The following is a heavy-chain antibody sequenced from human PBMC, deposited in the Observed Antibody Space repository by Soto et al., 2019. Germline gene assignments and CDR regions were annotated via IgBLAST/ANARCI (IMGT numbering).Heavy chain of an antibody. CDR2: IYYSGST. J-gene: IGHJ4*02. Sequence: QVQLQESGPGLVKPSETLSLTCTVSGGSISSYYWSWIRQPPGKGLEWIGYIYYSGSTNYNPSLESRVTISVATSTNQFSLKLSSVTAADTAVYYCARRWGGSLDYWGQGTLVTVSS. CDR3: ARRWGGSLDY. V-gene: IGHV4-59*01. CDR1: GGSISSYY. D-gene: IGHD1-26*01.